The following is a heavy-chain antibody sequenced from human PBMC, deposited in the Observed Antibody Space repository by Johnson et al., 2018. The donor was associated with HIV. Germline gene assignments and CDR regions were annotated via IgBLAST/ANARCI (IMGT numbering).Heavy chain of an antibody. D-gene: IGHD4-23*01. Sequence: QVQLVESGGGVVQPGGSLRLSCAASGFTFSSYGMHWVRQAPGKGLEWVAFIRYDGSNKYYADSVKGRFTISRDNSKNTLYLQMNSLRAEDTAVYYCARDKDYGGNHDAFDIWGQGTMVTVSS. J-gene: IGHJ3*02. CDR2: IRYDGSNK. CDR3: ARDKDYGGNHDAFDI. V-gene: IGHV3-30*02. CDR1: GFTFSSYG.